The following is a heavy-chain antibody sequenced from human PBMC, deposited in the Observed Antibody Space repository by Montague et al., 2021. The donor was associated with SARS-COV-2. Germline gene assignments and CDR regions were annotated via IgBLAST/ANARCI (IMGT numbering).Heavy chain of an antibody. J-gene: IGHJ4*02. CDR1: GDSISSSYW. V-gene: IGHV4-4*02. CDR3: ASWSESDSWYQASLDY. Sequence: SETRSLTCAVSGDSISSSYWWNWVRQSPGKGLEWIGEIFHSGTTNYNPSLKSRITIPVDKSRNQFSLRLSSVTAADTAIYYCASWSESDSWYQASLDYWGQGTLITVSS. CDR2: IFHSGTT. D-gene: IGHD6-13*01.